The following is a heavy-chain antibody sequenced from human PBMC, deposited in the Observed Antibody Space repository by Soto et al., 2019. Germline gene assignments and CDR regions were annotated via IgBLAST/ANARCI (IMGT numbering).Heavy chain of an antibody. Sequence: QVQLVQSGAEVKKPGASEKVSCKASGNTFTSYGLSWVRQAPGQGLEWMGRISAYNYNTNYAQKLQGRVTMTTDTSTSTAYMELRSLRSDDTAVYYCARVVGALGHWFDPWDQGTLVTVSS. V-gene: IGHV1-18*01. J-gene: IGHJ5*02. CDR3: ARVVGALGHWFDP. D-gene: IGHD1-26*01. CDR1: GNTFTSYG. CDR2: ISAYNYNT.